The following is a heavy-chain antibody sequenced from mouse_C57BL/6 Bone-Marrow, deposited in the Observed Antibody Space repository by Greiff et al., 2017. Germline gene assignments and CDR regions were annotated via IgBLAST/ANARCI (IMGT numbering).Heavy chain of an antibody. CDR2: ISNLAYSI. Sequence: EVQRVESGGGLVQPGGSLKLSCAASGFTFSDYGMAWVRQAPRQGPEWVAFISNLAYSIYYADTVTGRFTISRENAKNTLYLEMSSLRSEDTAMYYCARQNKGYFDVWGTGTTVTVSS. V-gene: IGHV5-15*01. CDR3: ARQNKGYFDV. J-gene: IGHJ1*03. CDR1: GFTFSDYG.